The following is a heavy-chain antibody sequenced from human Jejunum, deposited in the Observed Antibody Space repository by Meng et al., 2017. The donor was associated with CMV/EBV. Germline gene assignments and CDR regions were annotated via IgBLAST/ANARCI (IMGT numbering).Heavy chain of an antibody. J-gene: IGHJ4*02. V-gene: IGHV4-4*08. D-gene: IGHD2-21*01. CDR3: ARAHVIPNGNYMFDY. CDR1: NASLTTYY. Sequence: QVQLQESGPGLVKPTATLSLTCSVPNASLTTYYWSWIRQPPGKGLEWIGYVSSDESTNYNPPLKSRVTISMDTAKNQFSLKLTSVTAADTAVYYCARAHVIPNGNYMFDYWGQGTPVTVSS. CDR2: VSSDEST.